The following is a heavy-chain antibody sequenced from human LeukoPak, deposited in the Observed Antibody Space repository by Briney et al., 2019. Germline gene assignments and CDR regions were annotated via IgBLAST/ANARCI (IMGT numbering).Heavy chain of an antibody. D-gene: IGHD3-9*01. CDR3: AREDILTGYYSFDY. CDR1: GGSISSYY. Sequence: SETLSLTCTVSGGSISSYYWSWIRQPAGKGLEWIGRIYTSGSTYYNPSLKSRVTISVETSKNQFSLKLSSVTAADTAVYYCAREDILTGYYSFDYWGQGTLVTVSS. V-gene: IGHV4-4*07. J-gene: IGHJ4*02. CDR2: IYTSGST.